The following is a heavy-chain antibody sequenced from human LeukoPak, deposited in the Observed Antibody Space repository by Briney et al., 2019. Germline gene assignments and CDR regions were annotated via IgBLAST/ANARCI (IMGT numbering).Heavy chain of an antibody. V-gene: IGHV1-69*13. Sequence: ASVKVSCKASGGSFSSYGISWVRQAPGQGLEWMGGVLPIFGITNYAQRFQGRVTITADESRSTAYMELSSLTSDDTAVYYCARESDYYDSSGYGYWGQGTLVTVSS. CDR1: GGSFSSYG. J-gene: IGHJ4*02. CDR2: VLPIFGIT. D-gene: IGHD3-22*01. CDR3: ARESDYYDSSGYGY.